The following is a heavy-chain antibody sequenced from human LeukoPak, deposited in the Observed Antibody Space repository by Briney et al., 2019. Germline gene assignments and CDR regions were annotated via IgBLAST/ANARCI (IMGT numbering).Heavy chain of an antibody. D-gene: IGHD1-1*01. CDR1: GLTFSSNA. CDR2: ISGSGGNT. J-gene: IGHJ4*02. V-gene: IGHV3-23*01. CDR3: ATTKQARRYFDY. Sequence: GGSLRLSCAGSGLTFSSNALSWVRQAPGKGLEWVSAISGSGGNTYYADSVRGRFTISRDNSKNTLYLQMNTLRAEDTAVYYCATTKQARRYFDYWGQGTLVTVSS.